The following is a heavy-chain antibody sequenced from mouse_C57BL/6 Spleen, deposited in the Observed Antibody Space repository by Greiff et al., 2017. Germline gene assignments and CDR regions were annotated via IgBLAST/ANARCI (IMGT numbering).Heavy chain of an antibody. D-gene: IGHD1-1*01. CDR3: AVYYYGSSYDAMDY. V-gene: IGHV14-3*01. J-gene: IGHJ4*01. Sequence: EVQLQQSVAELVRPGASVKLSCTASGFNIQNTYMHWVKQRPEQGLEWIGRIDTANGNTKYAPKFQGKATITADTSSNTAYLQLSSLTSEDTAIYYCAVYYYGSSYDAMDYWGQGTSVTVSS. CDR1: GFNIQNTY. CDR2: IDTANGNT.